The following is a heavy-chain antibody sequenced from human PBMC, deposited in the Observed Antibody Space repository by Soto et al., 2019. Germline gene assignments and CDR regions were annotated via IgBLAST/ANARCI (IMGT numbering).Heavy chain of an antibody. D-gene: IGHD3-10*01. Sequence: SETLSLTCTVSGGSISSGGYYWSWIRQHPGKGLEWIGYIYYSGSTYYNPSLKSRVTISVDTSKNQFSLKLSSVTAADTAGYYWARSYYGSGRDYGMDVWGQGTTVTVSS. J-gene: IGHJ6*02. CDR2: IYYSGST. CDR3: ARSYYGSGRDYGMDV. V-gene: IGHV4-31*03. CDR1: GGSISSGGYY.